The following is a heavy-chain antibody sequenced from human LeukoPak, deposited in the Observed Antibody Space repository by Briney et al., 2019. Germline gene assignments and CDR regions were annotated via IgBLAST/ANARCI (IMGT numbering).Heavy chain of an antibody. D-gene: IGHD4-23*01. Sequence: PSETLSLTCTVSGGSISSSSYYWGWIRQPPGKGLEWIGSIYYSGSTYYNPSLKSRVTISVDTSKNQFSLKLSSVTAADTAVYYCASSEYGGKAHWGQGTMVTVSS. CDR2: IYYSGST. J-gene: IGHJ3*01. CDR1: GGSISSSSYY. V-gene: IGHV4-39*01. CDR3: ASSEYGGKAH.